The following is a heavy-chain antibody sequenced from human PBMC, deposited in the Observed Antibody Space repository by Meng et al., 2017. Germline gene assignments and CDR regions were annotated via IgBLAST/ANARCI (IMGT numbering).Heavy chain of an antibody. V-gene: IGHV3-72*01. Sequence: VQLGESGGGLVKPGGSLRLSCAASGFTFSDYYMDWVRQAPGKGLEWVGRSRDKTQSYSIEYAASVKGRFIISRDDSQQSLYLQMNSLQTDDTAMYYCTRGFCGGGTCYSGLTWGQGSLVTVSS. CDR1: GFTFSDYY. CDR3: TRGFCGGGTCYSGLT. CDR2: SRDKTQSYSI. J-gene: IGHJ4*02. D-gene: IGHD2-21*01.